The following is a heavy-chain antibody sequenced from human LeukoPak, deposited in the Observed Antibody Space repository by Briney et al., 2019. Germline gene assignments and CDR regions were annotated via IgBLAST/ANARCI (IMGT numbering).Heavy chain of an antibody. Sequence: GGSLRLSXAASGFTFSNYWMTWVRQAPGKGLEWVANIDQDGSEMYSVDSVKGRFSISRDNAKKAMYLQMHSLMAEDTAVYYCARAYYYGSGDYYSWAYFDFWGLGTLVTVSS. CDR3: ARAYYYGSGDYYSWAYFDF. D-gene: IGHD3-10*01. J-gene: IGHJ4*02. CDR2: IDQDGSEM. V-gene: IGHV3-7*04. CDR1: GFTFSNYW.